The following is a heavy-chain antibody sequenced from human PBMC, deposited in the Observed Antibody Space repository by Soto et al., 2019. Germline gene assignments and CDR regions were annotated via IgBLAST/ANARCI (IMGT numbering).Heavy chain of an antibody. CDR3: ARQSFWSGYYKAGDMDV. CDR2: IYYSGST. Sequence: SETLSLTCTVSGDSISSYYWSWIRQPPGKGLEWIGYIYYSGSTNYNPSLKSRVTISVDTSKNQFSLKLSSMTAADTAVYYCARQSFWSGYYKAGDMDVWGKGTMVTVSS. V-gene: IGHV4-59*08. J-gene: IGHJ6*03. D-gene: IGHD3-3*01. CDR1: GDSISSYY.